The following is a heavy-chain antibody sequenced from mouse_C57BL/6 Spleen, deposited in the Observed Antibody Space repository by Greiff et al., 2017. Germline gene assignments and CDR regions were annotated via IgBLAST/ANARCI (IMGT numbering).Heavy chain of an antibody. CDR2: IDPENGDT. V-gene: IGHV14-4*01. J-gene: IGHJ2*01. D-gene: IGHD1-1*01. CDR3: TYGPFDY. Sequence: EVKLMESGAELVRPGASVKLSCTASGFNIKDDYMHWVKQRPEQGLEWIGWIDPENGDTESASKFQGKATITEDTSSNTAYLQLSSRTSEDTAVYYCTYGPFDYWGQGTTLTVSS. CDR1: GFNIKDDY.